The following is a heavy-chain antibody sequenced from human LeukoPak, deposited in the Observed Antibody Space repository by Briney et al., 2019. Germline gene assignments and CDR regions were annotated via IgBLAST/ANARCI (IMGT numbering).Heavy chain of an antibody. Sequence: GGSLRLSCAASGFTFDDYDMSWVRQAPGKGLEWVGRIKSKTDGGTTDYAAPVKGRFTISRDDSKNTLCLQMNSLKSEDTAVYYCTTLRQGSIWSGYWGQGTLVTVSS. V-gene: IGHV3-15*01. CDR1: GFTFDDYD. D-gene: IGHD3-3*01. J-gene: IGHJ4*02. CDR3: TTLRQGSIWSGY. CDR2: IKSKTDGGTT.